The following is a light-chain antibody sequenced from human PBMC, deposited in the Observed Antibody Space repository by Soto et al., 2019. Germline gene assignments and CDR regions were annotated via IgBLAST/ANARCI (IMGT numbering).Light chain of an antibody. V-gene: IGLV2-23*01. J-gene: IGLJ2*01. Sequence: QSALTQPASVSGSPGQSITISCTGTSYDVGSYNLVSWYQQHPGEAPKLIIYEGSKRPSGVSYRFSASKSGNTASLTISGLQAEDEADYYCFSYAGYYTLLFGGGTQLTVL. CDR1: SYDVGSYNL. CDR3: FSYAGYYTLL. CDR2: EGS.